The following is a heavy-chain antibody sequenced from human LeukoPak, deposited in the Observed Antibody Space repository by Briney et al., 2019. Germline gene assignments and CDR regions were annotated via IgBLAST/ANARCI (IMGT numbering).Heavy chain of an antibody. CDR2: ITHSGGST. CDR3: AKGGARPTGYYYYMDV. J-gene: IGHJ6*03. CDR1: GFTFSNYA. Sequence: GGSLRLSCAASGFTFSNYAMSWVRQAPGKGLEWVSSITHSGGSTFYADSVRGRFTISRDNSKNTLFLQMNSLRAEDTAVYYCAKGGARPTGYYYYMDVWGKGTTVTVSS. V-gene: IGHV3-23*01.